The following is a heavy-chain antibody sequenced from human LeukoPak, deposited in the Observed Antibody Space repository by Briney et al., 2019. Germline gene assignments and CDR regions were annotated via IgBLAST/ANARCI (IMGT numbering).Heavy chain of an antibody. Sequence: SETLSLTCTVSGGSISSYYWSWIRQPPGRDLEWIGRIYTSGSTNYNPSLKSRVTMSVDTSKNQFSLKLSSATAADTAVYYCARQDPYYMDVWGKGTTVTVSS. J-gene: IGHJ6*03. D-gene: IGHD2-15*01. CDR2: IYTSGST. CDR3: ARQDPYYMDV. CDR1: GGSISSYY. V-gene: IGHV4-4*07.